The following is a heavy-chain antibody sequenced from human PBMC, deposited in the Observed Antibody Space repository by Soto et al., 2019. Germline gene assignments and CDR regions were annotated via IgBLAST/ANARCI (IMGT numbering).Heavy chain of an antibody. V-gene: IGHV1-18*01. CDR2: ISAYNYNT. D-gene: IGHD1-26*01. Sequence: QVQRVQSGAEVKKPGASVKVSCKASGYTFTSYGLLWVRQAPGQGLEWMGRISAYNYNTNYAQKLQGRVTMTTDTTTSTAYMELRSLRSDDTAVYCCARVVGALGHGFDPWGQGTLVTVSS. J-gene: IGHJ5*02. CDR1: GYTFTSYG. CDR3: ARVVGALGHGFDP.